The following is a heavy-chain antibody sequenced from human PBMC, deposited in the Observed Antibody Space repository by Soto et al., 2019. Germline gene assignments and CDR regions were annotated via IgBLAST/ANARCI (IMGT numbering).Heavy chain of an antibody. CDR1: GFTFSSYG. Sequence: SLRLSCAASGFTFSSYGMHWVRQAPGKGLERVAVIWYDGSNKYYADSVKGRFTISRDNSKNTLYLQMNSLRAEDTAVYYCARASLEEAPEYDYVWGSYRYSYGMDVWGQGTTVTVSS. V-gene: IGHV3-33*01. J-gene: IGHJ6*02. CDR3: ARASLEEAPEYDYVWGSYRYSYGMDV. D-gene: IGHD3-16*02. CDR2: IWYDGSNK.